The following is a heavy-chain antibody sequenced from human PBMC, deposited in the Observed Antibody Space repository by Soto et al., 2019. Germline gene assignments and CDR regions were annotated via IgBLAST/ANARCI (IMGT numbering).Heavy chain of an antibody. D-gene: IGHD2-2*01. J-gene: IGHJ5*02. Sequence: GESLKISCAASGFTFSNYWMHLVRRAPGKGLVWVSRINIDGITTTYADSVKGRFSISRDNAKNTLYLQMNSLRADDTAVYYCAREREYQLLYNWFDPWGQGTLVTVSS. CDR3: AREREYQLLYNWFDP. V-gene: IGHV3-74*01. CDR1: GFTFSNYW. CDR2: INIDGITT.